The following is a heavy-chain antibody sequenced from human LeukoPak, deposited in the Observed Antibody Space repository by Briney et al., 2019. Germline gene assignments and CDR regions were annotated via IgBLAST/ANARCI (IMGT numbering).Heavy chain of an antibody. V-gene: IGHV3-30*18. D-gene: IGHD1-26*01. CDR1: GFTFSNAW. J-gene: IGHJ1*01. CDR2: ISYDGSNK. CDR3: AKDRGDLLTYFQH. Sequence: GGSLRLSCAAPGFTFSNAWMSWVRQAPGKGLEWVAVISYDGSNKYYADSVKGRFTISRDNSKNTLYLQMNSLRAEDTAVYYCAKDRGDLLTYFQHWGQGTLVTVSS.